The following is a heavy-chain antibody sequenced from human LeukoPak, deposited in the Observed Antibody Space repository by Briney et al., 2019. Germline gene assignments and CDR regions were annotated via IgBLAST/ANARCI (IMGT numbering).Heavy chain of an antibody. CDR3: ARWGYSYGDDS. CDR2: IYYSGST. V-gene: IGHV4-59*08. J-gene: IGHJ4*02. D-gene: IGHD5-18*01. Sequence: PSETLSLTCTVSGGSISSYYWCWIRQPPPKGPEWIGNIYYSGSTNYNPSLKSRVTISVDTSKTQFSLKLSSVTAADTAVYYWARWGYSYGDDSWGQGTLVTVSS. CDR1: GGSISSYY.